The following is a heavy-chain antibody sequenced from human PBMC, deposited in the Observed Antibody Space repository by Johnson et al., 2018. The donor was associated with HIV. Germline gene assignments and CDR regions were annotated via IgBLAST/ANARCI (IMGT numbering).Heavy chain of an antibody. CDR1: GFTFSSYD. V-gene: IGHV3-13*01. CDR3: ARGSGSYGDAFDI. D-gene: IGHD1-26*01. J-gene: IGHJ3*02. Sequence: MLLVESGGGLVQPGGSLRLSCAASGFTFSSYDMHWVRQATGKGLEWVSAIGTAGDTYYPGSVKGRFTISRENAKNSLYLQMNSLRAGDTAVYYCARGSGSYGDAFDIWGQGTMATVSS. CDR2: IGTAGDT.